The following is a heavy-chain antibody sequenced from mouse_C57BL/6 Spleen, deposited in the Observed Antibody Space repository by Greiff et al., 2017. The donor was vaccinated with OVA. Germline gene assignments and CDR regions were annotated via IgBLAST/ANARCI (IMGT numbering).Heavy chain of an antibody. CDR1: GYTFTSYD. V-gene: IGHV1-85*01. CDR3: ARGWLLKDHYFDY. Sequence: VKLVESGPELVKPGASVKWSCKASGYTFTSYDINWVKQRPGQGLEWIGWIYPRDGSTKYNEKFKGKATLTVDTSSSTAYMELHSLTSEDSAVYFCARGWLLKDHYFDYWGQGTTLTVSS. D-gene: IGHD2-3*01. CDR2: IYPRDGST. J-gene: IGHJ2*01.